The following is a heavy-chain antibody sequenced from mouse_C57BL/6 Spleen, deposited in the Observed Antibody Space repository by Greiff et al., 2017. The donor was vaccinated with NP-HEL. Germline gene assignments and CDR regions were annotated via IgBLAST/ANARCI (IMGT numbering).Heavy chain of an antibody. D-gene: IGHD2-3*01. CDR1: GYTFTSYW. J-gene: IGHJ4*01. Sequence: QVQLQQPGAELVKPGASVKLSCKASGYTFTSYWMHWVKQRPGQGLEWIGMIYPNSGSTNYNEKFKSKATLTVDKSSSTAYMQLSSLTSEDSAVYYCARWLLHYAMDYWGQGTSVTVSS. CDR2: IYPNSGST. V-gene: IGHV1-64*01. CDR3: ARWLLHYAMDY.